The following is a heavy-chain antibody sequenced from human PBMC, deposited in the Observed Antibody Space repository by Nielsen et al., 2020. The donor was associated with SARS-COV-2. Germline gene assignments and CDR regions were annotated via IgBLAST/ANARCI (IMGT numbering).Heavy chain of an antibody. CDR1: GFTVSSNY. J-gene: IGHJ3*02. D-gene: IGHD3-3*01. CDR3: AREKNPLEWLLREGGAFDI. V-gene: IGHV3-66*01. CDR2: IYSGSST. Sequence: GESLKISCAASGFTVSSNYMSWVRQAPGKGLEWVSVIYSGSSTYYADSVKGRFTISRDNSKNTLYLQMNSLRAEDTAVYYCAREKNPLEWLLREGGAFDIWGQGTMVTVSS.